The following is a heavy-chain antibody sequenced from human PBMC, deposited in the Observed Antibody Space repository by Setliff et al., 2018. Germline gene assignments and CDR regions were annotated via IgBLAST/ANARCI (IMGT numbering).Heavy chain of an antibody. Sequence: GGSLRLSCAASRFTFSNYWMSWVRQAPGKGLEGVANIKEDGSEKDYVDSVKGRFTISRDNAKNSLDLQMNSLRGEDTAVYYCVRDRWKVIVNRGDDAFDLWGQGAMVTVSS. CDR2: IKEDGSEK. J-gene: IGHJ3*01. CDR1: RFTFSNYW. D-gene: IGHD3-22*01. V-gene: IGHV3-7*01. CDR3: VRDRWKVIVNRGDDAFDL.